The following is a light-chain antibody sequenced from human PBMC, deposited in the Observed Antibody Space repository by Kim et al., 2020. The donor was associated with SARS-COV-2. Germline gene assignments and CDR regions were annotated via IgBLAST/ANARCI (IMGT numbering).Light chain of an antibody. CDR2: LTSDGSH. CDR1: SGHSNYA. Sequence: QLVLTQSPSASASLGASVKLTCTLSSGHSNYAIAWHQQQPENGRRYWMKLTSDGSHSKGDGNPGRFSGSSYEAGRYLSISSPQSEGEAVYYCQTWGTGIQVFGGGTKVTVL. CDR3: QTWGTGIQV. J-gene: IGLJ3*02. V-gene: IGLV4-69*01.